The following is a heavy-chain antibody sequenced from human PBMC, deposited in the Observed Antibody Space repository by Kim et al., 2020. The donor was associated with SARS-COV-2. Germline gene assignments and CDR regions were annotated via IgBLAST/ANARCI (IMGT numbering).Heavy chain of an antibody. CDR1: GGTFSSYA. CDR3: ARAGITGKYEGLYYYGMDV. V-gene: IGHV1-69*04. J-gene: IGHJ6*02. CDR2: IIPILGIA. Sequence: SVKVSCKASGGTFSSYAISWVRQAPGQGLEWMGRIIPILGIANYAQKFQGRVTITADKSTSTAYMELSSLRSEDTAVYYCARAGITGKYEGLYYYGMDVWGQGTTVTVSS. D-gene: IGHD1-20*01.